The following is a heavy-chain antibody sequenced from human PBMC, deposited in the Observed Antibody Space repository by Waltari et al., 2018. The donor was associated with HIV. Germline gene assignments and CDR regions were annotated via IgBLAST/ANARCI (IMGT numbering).Heavy chain of an antibody. V-gene: IGHV3-74*01. CDR2: IHSDGSST. Sequence: DVQLVESGGGLVQPGGSLRLSCAASGVTLSSYWVHWVRQAPGKRLVWVSRIHSDGSSTSYADSVKGRFTISRDNAKNTLYLQMNILRAEDTAVYYCARGNGHAFDIWGQGTMVTVSS. CDR1: GVTLSSYW. D-gene: IGHD2-8*01. J-gene: IGHJ3*02. CDR3: ARGNGHAFDI.